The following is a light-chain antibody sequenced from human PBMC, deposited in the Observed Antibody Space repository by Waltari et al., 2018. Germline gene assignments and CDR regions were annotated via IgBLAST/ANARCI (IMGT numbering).Light chain of an antibody. CDR2: DVV. J-gene: IGLJ7*01. V-gene: IGLV2-11*01. CDR3: CSYAGSYTFV. Sequence: QSALTQPRSVSGSPGQSVTISCSGTSSDVGNYNFVSWYQQPPGNAPKLRIDDVVKRPSGVPDRFSGSKSGNTASLTISGLQTEDEADYYCCSYAGSYTFVFGGGTQLTVL. CDR1: SSDVGNYNF.